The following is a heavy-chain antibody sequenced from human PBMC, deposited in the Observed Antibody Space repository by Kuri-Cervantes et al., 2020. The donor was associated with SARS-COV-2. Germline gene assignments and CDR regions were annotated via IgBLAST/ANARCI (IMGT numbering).Heavy chain of an antibody. CDR3: ARDGPLGAADH. CDR1: GYTFTSYY. D-gene: IGHD1-26*01. J-gene: IGHJ4*02. V-gene: IGHV1-46*01. Sequence: ASVKVSCKASGYTFTSYYMHWVRQAPGQGLEWMGIINPSGGSTSYAQKFQGRVSMTTDTSTSTAYMELRSLRSDDTAVYYCARDGPLGAADHWGQGTLVTVSS. CDR2: INPSGGST.